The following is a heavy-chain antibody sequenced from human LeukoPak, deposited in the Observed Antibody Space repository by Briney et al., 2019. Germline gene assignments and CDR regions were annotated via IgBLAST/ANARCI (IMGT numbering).Heavy chain of an antibody. V-gene: IGHV1-46*01. CDR3: ARERAHTYGMDV. J-gene: IGHJ6*02. D-gene: IGHD1-26*01. CDR1: GYTFTSYY. CDR2: INPSGGST. Sequence: ASVTVSCKASGYTFTSYYMHWVRQAPGQGLEWMGIINPSGGSTSYAQKFQGRVTMTRDTSTSTVYMELSSLRSEDTAVYYCARERAHTYGMDVWGQGTTVTVSS.